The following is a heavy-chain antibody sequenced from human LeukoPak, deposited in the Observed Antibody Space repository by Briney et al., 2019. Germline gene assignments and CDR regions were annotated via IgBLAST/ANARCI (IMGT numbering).Heavy chain of an antibody. J-gene: IGHJ4*02. Sequence: GGSLRLSCAASALTCRCMTNWVRQAPGKGLEWVAVIWCDGSNVYYVDSVKGRFTISRDNSKNTVYLQTNSLRAEDTAIYYCAKYRGSHRVFDYWGQGTLVTVSS. CDR1: ALTCRCMT. CDR3: AKYRGSHRVFDY. D-gene: IGHD1-26*01. CDR2: IWCDGSNV. V-gene: IGHV3-33*06.